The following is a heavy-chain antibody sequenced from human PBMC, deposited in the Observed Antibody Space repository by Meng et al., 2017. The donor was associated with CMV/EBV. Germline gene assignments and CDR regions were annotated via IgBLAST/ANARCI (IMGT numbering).Heavy chain of an antibody. D-gene: IGHD3-3*01. V-gene: IGHV1-2*02. CDR1: GYTFTAHY. CDR3: AREQRRYDFWMGYRDYYYGMDV. J-gene: IGHJ6*02. CDR2: IHPHSGGT. Sequence: ASVKVSCKASGYTFTAHYFHWVRQAPGQGLEWMGWIHPHSGGTNYAQKFQGRVTMTRDTSISTAYMELSRLRSDDTAVYYCAREQRRYDFWMGYRDYYYGMDVWGQGTTVTVSS.